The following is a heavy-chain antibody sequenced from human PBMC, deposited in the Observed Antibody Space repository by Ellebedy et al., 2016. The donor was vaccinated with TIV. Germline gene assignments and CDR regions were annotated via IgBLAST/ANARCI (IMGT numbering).Heavy chain of an antibody. J-gene: IGHJ4*02. CDR2: ISSDGTNK. CDR1: RFTFSIFG. V-gene: IGHV3-30*18. D-gene: IGHD5-12*01. CDR3: AKDESGGDLPRPFDH. Sequence: GESLKISXAASRFTFSIFGLHWVRQAPGKGLEWVAIISSDGTNKYYADSVRGRFTISRHNSKNTLYLQMDSLRPEDTAIYYCAKDESGGDLPRPFDHWGQGTLVTVSS.